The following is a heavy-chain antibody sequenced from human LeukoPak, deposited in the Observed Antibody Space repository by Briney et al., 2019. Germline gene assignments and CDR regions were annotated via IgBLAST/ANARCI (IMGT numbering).Heavy chain of an antibody. V-gene: IGHV3-48*03. CDR3: ARDPVGGDIDY. CDR1: GFTFSSYQ. CDR2: ITSSGSTM. Sequence: GGSLRLSCAASGFTFSSYQMNWVRQAPGKGLEWVSYITSSGSTMYYADSVRGRFTISRDNAKNSLYLQMNSLRAEDTAVYYCARDPVGGDIDYWGQRTLVTVSS. D-gene: IGHD5-24*01. J-gene: IGHJ4*02.